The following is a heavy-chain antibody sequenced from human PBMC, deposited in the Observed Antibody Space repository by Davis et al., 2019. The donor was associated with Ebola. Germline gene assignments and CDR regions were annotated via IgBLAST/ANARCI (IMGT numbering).Heavy chain of an antibody. J-gene: IGHJ6*03. CDR1: GGSISSHY. CDR3: ARQHYYYYYMDV. CDR2: IYYSGST. Sequence: SETLSLTCTVSGGSISSHYWSWIRQLPGKGLEWIGYIYYSGSTNYNPSLKSRVTISVDTSKNQFSLKLTSVTAEDTAVYYCARQHYYYYYMDVWGKGTTVTVSS. V-gene: IGHV4-59*11.